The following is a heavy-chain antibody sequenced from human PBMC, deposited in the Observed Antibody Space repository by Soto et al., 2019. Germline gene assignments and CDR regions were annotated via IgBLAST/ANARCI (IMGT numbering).Heavy chain of an antibody. V-gene: IGHV4-39*01. CDR1: VGSFSSSTYY. J-gene: IGHJ4*02. D-gene: IGHD7-27*01. Sequence: SETLSLTCIVSVGSFSSSTYYGGWIRQPPGKGLEWIGSIFHSGSTYYNPSLRSRVTLSVDTSKNRFYLRLSSVTAADTAVYYCASAPGFNLFDSWGQGTLVTVSS. CDR3: ASAPGFNLFDS. CDR2: IFHSGST.